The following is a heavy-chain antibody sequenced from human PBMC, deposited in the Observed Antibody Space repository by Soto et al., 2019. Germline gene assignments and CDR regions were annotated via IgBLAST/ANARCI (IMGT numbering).Heavy chain of an antibody. D-gene: IGHD3-3*01. CDR2: TYYRSKWYN. CDR3: AREGVVPAARYYDFWRGYRVYFDY. V-gene: IGHV6-1*01. CDR1: GDSVSSNSAA. Sequence: SQTLSLTCAISGDSVSSNSAAWNWIRQSPSRGLEWLGRTYYRSKWYNDYAVSVKSRITINPDTSKNQFSLQLNSVTPEDTAVYYCAREGVVPAARYYDFWRGYRVYFDYWGQGTLVTVSS. J-gene: IGHJ4*02.